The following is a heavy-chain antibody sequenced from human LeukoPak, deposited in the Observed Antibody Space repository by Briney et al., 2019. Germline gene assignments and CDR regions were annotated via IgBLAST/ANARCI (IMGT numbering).Heavy chain of an antibody. D-gene: IGHD1-14*01. CDR1: GFTFDSHY. V-gene: IGHV3-74*01. J-gene: IGHJ3*02. Sequence: QTGGSLRLSCAASGFTFDSHYMTWVRQAPGKGLVWVSRINSDGSSTSYADSVKGRFTISRDNAKNTLYLQMNSLRAEDTAVYYCARETGINRFDIWGQGTMVTVSS. CDR3: ARETGINRFDI. CDR2: INSDGSST.